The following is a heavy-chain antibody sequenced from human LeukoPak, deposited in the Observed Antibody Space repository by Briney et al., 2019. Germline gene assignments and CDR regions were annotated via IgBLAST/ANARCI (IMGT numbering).Heavy chain of an antibody. V-gene: IGHV3-30*02. CDR3: AAEYCGGGFCYTRHSGHDY. Sequence: PGGSLRLSCAASGFTFSSYGMHWVRQAPGKGLEWVAFIRYDGSDKYYADSVKGRFTISRDSSRNTLYLQMNSLRAEDTAVYYCAAEYCGGGFCYTRHSGHDYWGQGTLVTVSS. CDR2: IRYDGSDK. CDR1: GFTFSSYG. D-gene: IGHD2-15*01. J-gene: IGHJ4*02.